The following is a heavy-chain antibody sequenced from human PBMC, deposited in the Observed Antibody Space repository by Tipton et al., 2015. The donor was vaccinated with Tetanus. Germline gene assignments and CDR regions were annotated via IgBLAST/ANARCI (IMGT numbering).Heavy chain of an antibody. D-gene: IGHD2-21*01. CDR3: ARDPVLGIGTH. Sequence: GSLRLSCAASGFTFKSYTLNWVRQAPGKGLEWVSSINSRSSSVYYADSVKGRFTVSRDNANNSVYLHMNSLRAEDTAIYYCARDPVLGIGTHRGQGTRVTVSS. J-gene: IGHJ4*02. CDR1: GFTFKSYT. CDR2: INSRSSSV. V-gene: IGHV3-21*01.